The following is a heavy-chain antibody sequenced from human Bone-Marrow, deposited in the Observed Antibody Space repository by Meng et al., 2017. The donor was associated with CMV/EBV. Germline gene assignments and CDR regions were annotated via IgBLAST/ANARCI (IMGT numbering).Heavy chain of an antibody. D-gene: IGHD1-26*01. CDR1: GFTFSSYG. J-gene: IGHJ4*02. CDR2: INSDGSRR. Sequence: LGESGGGVGQPGGSLRLSCAASGFTFSSYGMHWVRQVPGKGLVWVSRINSDGSRRNYADSVKGRFTIFKDNDKNTLYLEMNSLRAEDAGVYYCARGVAEFLGWEMGHWGQGTLVTVSS. CDR3: ARGVAEFLGWEMGH. V-gene: IGHV3-74*02.